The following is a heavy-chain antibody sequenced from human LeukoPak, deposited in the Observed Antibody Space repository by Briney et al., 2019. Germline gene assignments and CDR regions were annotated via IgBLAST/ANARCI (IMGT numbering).Heavy chain of an antibody. CDR2: INHSGST. Sequence: SETLSLTCAVYGGSFSGYYWSWIRRPPGKGLEWIGEINHSGSTNYNPSLKSRVTISVDTSKNQFSLKLSSVTAADTAVYYCARRARGYCSSTSCYPFDYWGQGTLVTVSS. CDR3: ARRARGYCSSTSCYPFDY. D-gene: IGHD2-2*01. J-gene: IGHJ4*02. CDR1: GGSFSGYY. V-gene: IGHV4-34*01.